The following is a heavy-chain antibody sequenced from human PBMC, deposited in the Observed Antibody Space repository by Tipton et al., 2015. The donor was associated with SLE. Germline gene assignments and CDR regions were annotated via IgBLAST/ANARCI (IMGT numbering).Heavy chain of an antibody. Sequence: GSLRLSCAASGFTFSSYAMGWVRQAPGKGLQWVSVISGNGGDTYYTDSVKGRFTISRDNSKNTLYLQMNSLRAEDTAVYYCAKFQVVVVASTSGGMDVWGQGTTVTVS. D-gene: IGHD2-15*01. V-gene: IGHV3-23*01. CDR3: AKFQVVVVASTSGGMDV. CDR2: ISGNGGDT. CDR1: GFTFSSYA. J-gene: IGHJ6*02.